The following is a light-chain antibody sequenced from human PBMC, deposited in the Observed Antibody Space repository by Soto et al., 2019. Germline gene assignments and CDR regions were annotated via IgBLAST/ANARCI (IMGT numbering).Light chain of an antibody. Sequence: EIVMTQSPATLSVSPGERATLSCRASQSVSSNLAWYQQKPGQAPRLLIYGASTRATGIPARLSGSESGTDFTLTISSLQSEDFAVYYCQQYNKWPLTFGGGTKVEIK. CDR3: QQYNKWPLT. V-gene: IGKV3-15*01. J-gene: IGKJ4*01. CDR1: QSVSSN. CDR2: GAS.